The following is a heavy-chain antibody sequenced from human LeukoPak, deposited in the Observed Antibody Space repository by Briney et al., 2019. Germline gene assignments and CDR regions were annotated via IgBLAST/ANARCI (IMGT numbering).Heavy chain of an antibody. CDR3: ARDGLYCTNGVCSSDI. D-gene: IGHD2-8*01. J-gene: IGHJ3*02. CDR2: INPNSGGT. V-gene: IGHV1-2*02. CDR1: GYTFTGYY. Sequence: ASVKVSCKASGYTFTGYYMHWVRQAPGQGLEWMGWINPNSGGTNYAQKFQGRVTMTRDTSISTAYMELSRLRSDDTAVYYCARDGLYCTNGVCSSDIWGQGTLSPSL.